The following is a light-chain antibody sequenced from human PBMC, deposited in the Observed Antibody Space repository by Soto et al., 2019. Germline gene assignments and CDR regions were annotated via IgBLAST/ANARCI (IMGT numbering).Light chain of an antibody. CDR1: QSISNY. V-gene: IGKV1-39*01. CDR2: AAS. CDR3: QQSYGTPHT. J-gene: IGKJ4*01. Sequence: DMEMTQSPSSLSASVGDRVTITCRASQSISNYLNWYQHKPGKVPKLLIYAASSLQSGVLTRFCGSGSGTDFTLTINSLQPEGFATYYCQQSYGTPHTFGGGTKIEIK.